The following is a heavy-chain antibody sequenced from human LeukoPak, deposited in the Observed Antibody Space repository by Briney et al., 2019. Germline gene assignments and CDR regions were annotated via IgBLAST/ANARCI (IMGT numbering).Heavy chain of an antibody. CDR3: ARGEPMIAAPFDI. Sequence: GGSLRLSCAASGFTFDDYGMSWVRHAPRKGLEWDSGINWNSGNTGYADSVKGRFTISRDNAKNSLFLQMNSLRAEDTALYYCARGEPMIAAPFDIWGQGTMVTVSS. CDR2: INWNSGNT. V-gene: IGHV3-20*04. D-gene: IGHD6-6*01. CDR1: GFTFDDYG. J-gene: IGHJ3*02.